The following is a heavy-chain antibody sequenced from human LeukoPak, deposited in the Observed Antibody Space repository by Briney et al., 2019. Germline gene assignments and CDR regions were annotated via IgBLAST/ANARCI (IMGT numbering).Heavy chain of an antibody. V-gene: IGHV3-23*01. J-gene: IGHJ4*02. CDR1: GFTFSSYA. D-gene: IGHD3-3*01. CDR3: AKDRRAIFGVVLDY. Sequence: PGGSLRLSCAASGFTFSSYAMSWVRQAPGKGLEWVSAISGSGGSTYYADSVRGRLTISRDNSKNRLYLQMNSLRAEDTAVYYCAKDRRAIFGVVLDYWGQGTLVTVSS. CDR2: ISGSGGST.